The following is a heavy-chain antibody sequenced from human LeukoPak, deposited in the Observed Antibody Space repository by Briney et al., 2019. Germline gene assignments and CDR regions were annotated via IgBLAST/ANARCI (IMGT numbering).Heavy chain of an antibody. J-gene: IGHJ4*02. V-gene: IGHV3-9*01. Sequence: GGSLRLSCVASGFTFDDYAMHWVRQAPGKGLEWVSGISWNSGSIGYADSVKGRFTISRDNAKNSLYLQMNSLRAEDTALYYCAKARQYYFDYWGQGTLVTVSS. CDR2: ISWNSGSI. CDR1: GFTFDDYA. D-gene: IGHD1-1*01. CDR3: AKARQYYFDY.